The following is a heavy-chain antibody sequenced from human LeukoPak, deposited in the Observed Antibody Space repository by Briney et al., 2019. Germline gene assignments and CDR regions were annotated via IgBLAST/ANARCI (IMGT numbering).Heavy chain of an antibody. CDR1: GFTFSGYE. CDR3: VSGGRWLYLGDY. V-gene: IGHV3-48*03. Sequence: PGGSLRLSCIVSGFTFSGYEMSWVRQAPGKGLEWVSCISSSGGSPYYADSVEGRLTISRDNAKNSLFLQINSLRVEDTAIYYCVSGGRWLYLGDYWGQGTLVTVSS. D-gene: IGHD5-24*01. J-gene: IGHJ4*02. CDR2: ISSSGGSP.